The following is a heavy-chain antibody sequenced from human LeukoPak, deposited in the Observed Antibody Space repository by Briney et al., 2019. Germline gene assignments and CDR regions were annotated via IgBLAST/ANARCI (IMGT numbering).Heavy chain of an antibody. CDR3: ARDLTVVVPAAFDY. V-gene: IGHV1-2*02. CDR2: INPKSGGT. Sequence: ASVTVSCKASGYTFTGYYIHWVRQAPAQGLEWVGWINPKSGGTNYAQKFQGRVTMTRDTSISTAYMELSRLRSDDTAVYYCARDLTVVVPAAFDYWGQGTLVTVSS. D-gene: IGHD2-2*01. J-gene: IGHJ4*02. CDR1: GYTFTGYY.